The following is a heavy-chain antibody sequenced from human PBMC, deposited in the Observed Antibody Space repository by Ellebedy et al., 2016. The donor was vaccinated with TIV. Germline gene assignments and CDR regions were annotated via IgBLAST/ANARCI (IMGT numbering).Heavy chain of an antibody. V-gene: IGHV3-33*01. CDR3: ARELGGSGGSDFDY. Sequence: PGGSLRLFCAASEFTFSTYHMHWVRQAPGKGLEWVAVIWYDGTAKFYAESVKGRFTISRDNSQNTLYLEMNSLRADDTALYYCARELGGSGGSDFDYWGQGTLVTVSS. CDR1: EFTFSTYH. D-gene: IGHD2-15*01. CDR2: IWYDGTAK. J-gene: IGHJ4*02.